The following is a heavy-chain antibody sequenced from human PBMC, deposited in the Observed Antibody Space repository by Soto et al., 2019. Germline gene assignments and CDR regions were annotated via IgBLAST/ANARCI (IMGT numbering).Heavy chain of an antibody. J-gene: IGHJ4*02. CDR1: GGSISSYY. V-gene: IGHV4-59*08. CDR3: ARRRGGSYFDY. CDR2: IYYSGST. D-gene: IGHD1-26*01. Sequence: SETLSLTCTVSGGSISSYYWSWIRQPPGKGLEWIGYIYYSGSTNYNPSLKSRVTISVDTSKNQFSQKLSSVTAADPAVYYCARRRGGSYFDYWGQGTLVTVSS.